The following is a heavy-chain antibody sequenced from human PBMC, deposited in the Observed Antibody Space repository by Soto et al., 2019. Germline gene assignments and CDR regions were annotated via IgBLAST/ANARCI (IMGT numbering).Heavy chain of an antibody. Sequence: QVQLQQWGAGLLKPSETLSLTCAVYGGSFSGYYWSWIRQPPGKGLEWIGEINHSGSTNYNPSLKSRVNISVDTSKNQFSLKLSSVTAADTAVYYCARGGGEYYGSGSPVGFDPWGQGTLVTVSS. CDR2: INHSGST. CDR1: GGSFSGYY. V-gene: IGHV4-34*01. J-gene: IGHJ5*02. CDR3: ARGGGEYYGSGSPVGFDP. D-gene: IGHD3-10*01.